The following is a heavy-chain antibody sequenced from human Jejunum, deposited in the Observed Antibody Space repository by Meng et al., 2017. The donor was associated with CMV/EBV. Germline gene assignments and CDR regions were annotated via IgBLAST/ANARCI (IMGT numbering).Heavy chain of an antibody. CDR2: TFRSGTT. D-gene: IGHD2-2*02. V-gene: IGHV3-53*01. CDR1: GVTVSSGY. J-gene: IGHJ5*02. CDR3: AKGADSSWYTGES. Sequence: GRLVESGGGLIQPGGSLILSCAASGVTVSSGYMTWVRQAPEKGLEWLSITFRSGTTYFADSVKGRFSISRDNSKNTLYLQMNSLRVEDTAVYYCAKGADSSWYTGESWGQGTLVTVSS.